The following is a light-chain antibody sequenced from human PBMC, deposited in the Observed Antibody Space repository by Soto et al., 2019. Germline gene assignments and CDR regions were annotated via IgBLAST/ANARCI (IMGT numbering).Light chain of an antibody. V-gene: IGKV3-20*01. CDR2: GAS. J-gene: IGKJ5*01. CDR1: QSVSSN. Sequence: EKVMTQSPVTLSVSPGERATLSCRASQSVSSNLAWYQQKPGQAPRLLIYGASSRATGIPDRFSGSGSGTDFTLTISRLEPEDFAVYYCQQYGSSLITFGQGTRLEIK. CDR3: QQYGSSLIT.